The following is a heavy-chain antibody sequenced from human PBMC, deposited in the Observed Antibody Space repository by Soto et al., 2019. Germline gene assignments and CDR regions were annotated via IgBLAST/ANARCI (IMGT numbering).Heavy chain of an antibody. Sequence: SDPMLVNPPDTLTLTCSVSWFSLTKGRMGVSWIRQPPGKALEWLAHFFSDAERSYSTSMQSRLNMYKDSSGSQVVLTMTNMAPADTATYYCARMDGDYNYYGLDVWGHGIAVTVSS. CDR2: FFSDAER. V-gene: IGHV2-26*01. CDR3: ARMDGDYNYYGLDV. D-gene: IGHD4-17*01. CDR1: WFSLTKGRMG. J-gene: IGHJ6*02.